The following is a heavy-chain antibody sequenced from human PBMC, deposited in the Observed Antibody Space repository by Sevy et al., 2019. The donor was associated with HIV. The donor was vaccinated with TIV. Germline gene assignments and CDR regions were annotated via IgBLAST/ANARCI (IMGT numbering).Heavy chain of an antibody. D-gene: IGHD5-12*01. CDR1: GFTFSNAW. V-gene: IGHV3-15*01. CDR2: IKSKIDGGTT. J-gene: IGHJ6*02. CDR3: ITDPGYSVYDEEVINYYYYGMDV. Sequence: GGSLRLSCAASGFTFSNAWMSWVRQAPGKGLEWVGRIKSKIDGGTTDYAAPVKGRFIISRDDSKNTLYLQMSSLKSEDTAVYYCITDPGYSVYDEEVINYYYYGMDVWGQGTTVTVSS.